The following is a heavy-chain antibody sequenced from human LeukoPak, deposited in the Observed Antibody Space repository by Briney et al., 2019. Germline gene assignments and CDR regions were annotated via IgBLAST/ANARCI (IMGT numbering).Heavy chain of an antibody. Sequence: GGSLRLSCAASGFTFEGYGMHWVRQAPGRGLEWVSLIRGDGTSTFYAESVKGRFTVSRDNSKKSLYLQMNSLTPEDTALYYCAKHLIYCSRGRCCSPFDYWGLGTLVSVSS. D-gene: IGHD2-15*01. CDR3: AKHLIYCSRGRCCSPFDY. J-gene: IGHJ4*02. CDR1: GFTFEGYG. CDR2: IRGDGTST. V-gene: IGHV3-43*02.